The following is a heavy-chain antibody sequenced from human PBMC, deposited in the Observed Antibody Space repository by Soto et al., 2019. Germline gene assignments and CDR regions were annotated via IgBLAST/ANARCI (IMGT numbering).Heavy chain of an antibody. CDR3: ATSRHFLVRGRAPHY. D-gene: IGHD3-10*01. V-gene: IGHV3-23*01. CDR1: GFTFGNSA. Sequence: EVQLLESGGGLVQPGGSLRLSCAASGFTFGNSAMSWVRQAPGKGLEWVSGISGSGGSRYYADSVKGRFTISRDNSKNTLYLQMDSLRAEDTAVYYCATSRHFLVRGRAPHYWGQGALVTVSS. J-gene: IGHJ4*02. CDR2: ISGSGGSR.